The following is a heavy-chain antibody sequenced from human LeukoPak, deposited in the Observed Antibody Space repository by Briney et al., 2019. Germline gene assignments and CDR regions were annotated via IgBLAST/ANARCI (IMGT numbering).Heavy chain of an antibody. J-gene: IGHJ4*02. CDR3: ARFRRASTGHIDY. V-gene: IGHV4-38-2*01. CDR1: GYSISSGYY. Sequence: PSETLSLTCAVSGYSISSGYYWGWIRPPPGKGLEWIGSIYHSGSTYYNPSLKSRVTISVDTSKNQFSLKLSSVTAADTAVYYCARFRRASTGHIDYWGQGTLVTVSS. D-gene: IGHD5/OR15-5a*01. CDR2: IYHSGST.